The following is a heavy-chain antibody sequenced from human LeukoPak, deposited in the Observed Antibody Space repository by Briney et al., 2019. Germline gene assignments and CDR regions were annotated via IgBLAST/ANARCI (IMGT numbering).Heavy chain of an antibody. Sequence: SETLSLTCTVSGGSISSYYWNWIRQPPGKGLEWIGSISYSGSTNYNPSLESRVTISVDTSKNQFSLKLRSGTAADTAVYFCARGRVSSSTWYSTYYYFFYMDFWGKGTTVTVSS. D-gene: IGHD4-11*01. V-gene: IGHV4-59*12. CDR3: ARGRVSSSTWYSTYYYFFYMDF. CDR1: GGSISSYY. J-gene: IGHJ6*03. CDR2: ISYSGST.